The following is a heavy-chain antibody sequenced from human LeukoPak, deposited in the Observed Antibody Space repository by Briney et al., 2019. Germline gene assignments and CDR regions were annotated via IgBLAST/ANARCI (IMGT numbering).Heavy chain of an antibody. CDR1: GYTFTGYY. CDR2: INPSGGST. J-gene: IGHJ4*02. CDR3: ARDPVYYYDRSGYYDY. D-gene: IGHD3-22*01. V-gene: IGHV1-46*01. Sequence: ASVKVSCKASGYTFTGYYMHWVRQAPGQGPEWMGIINPSGGSTNYAQKFQGRVTMTRDTSTSTVYMELSSLRSEDTAVYYCARDPVYYYDRSGYYDYWGQGTLVTVSS.